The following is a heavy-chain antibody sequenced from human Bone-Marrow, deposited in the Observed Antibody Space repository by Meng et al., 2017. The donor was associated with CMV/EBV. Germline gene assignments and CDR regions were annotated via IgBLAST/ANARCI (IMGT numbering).Heavy chain of an antibody. V-gene: IGHV3-9*01. CDR2: ITWDSGTI. CDR3: AKNAAAGIYWYFDL. D-gene: IGHD6-13*01. J-gene: IGHJ2*01. CDR1: GFTFDDYA. Sequence: SLKISCAASGFTFDDYAMHWVRQVPGKGLEWVSGITWDSGTIAYAGSVKGRFTIARDNANNALYLQMHSLGAEDTALYYCAKNAAAGIYWYFDLWGRGTLVTVSS.